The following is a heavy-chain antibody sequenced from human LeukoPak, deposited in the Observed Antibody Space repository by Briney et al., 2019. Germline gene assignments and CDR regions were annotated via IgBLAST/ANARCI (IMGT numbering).Heavy chain of an antibody. CDR3: ARLPRGYSGYDYGAFDI. CDR1: GYSISSGYY. D-gene: IGHD5-12*01. J-gene: IGHJ3*02. CDR2: IYHSGST. V-gene: IGHV4-38-2*02. Sequence: PSETLSLTCTVSGYSISSGYYWGWIRQPPGKGLEWIGSIYHSGSTYYNPSLKSRVTISVDTSKNQFSLKLSSVTAADTAVYYCARLPRGYSGYDYGAFDIWGQGTMVTVSS.